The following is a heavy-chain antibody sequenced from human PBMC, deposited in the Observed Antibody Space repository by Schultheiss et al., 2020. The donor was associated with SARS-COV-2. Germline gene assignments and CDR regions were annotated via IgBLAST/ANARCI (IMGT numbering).Heavy chain of an antibody. CDR1: GFTFSSYA. CDR2: ISSSGSTI. D-gene: IGHD4-17*01. CDR3: AREGASGVTTGFDY. J-gene: IGHJ4*02. V-gene: IGHV3-48*01. Sequence: GGSLRLSCEASGFTFSSYAMHWVRQAPGKGLEWVSYISSSGSTIYYADSVKGRFTISRDNSKNTLYLQMNSLRAEDTAVYYCAREGASGVTTGFDYWGQGTLVTVSS.